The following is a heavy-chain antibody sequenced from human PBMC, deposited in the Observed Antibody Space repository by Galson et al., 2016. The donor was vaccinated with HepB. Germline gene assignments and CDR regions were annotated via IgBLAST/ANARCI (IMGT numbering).Heavy chain of an antibody. CDR1: GLSFNGDQ. CDR3: ARAVDMATAVGYYFDL. CDR2: ISETGRTT. Sequence: SLRLSCAASGLSFNGDQMSWVRQTPGKGLEWISYISETGRTTFYSDSVKGRFTISRDNSQNSIYLQMSSPRAEDTAVYYCARAVDMATAVGYYFDLWGQGALVTVAS. J-gene: IGHJ4*02. V-gene: IGHV3-48*03. D-gene: IGHD5-18*01.